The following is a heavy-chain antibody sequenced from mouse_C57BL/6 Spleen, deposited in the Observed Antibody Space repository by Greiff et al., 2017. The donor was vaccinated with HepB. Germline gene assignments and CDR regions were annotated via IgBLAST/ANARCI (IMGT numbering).Heavy chain of an antibody. Sequence: QVQLQQSGPELVKPGASVKISCKASGYAFSSSWMNWVQQRPGKGLEWIGRIYPGDGDTNYNGKFKGKATLTADKSSSTAYMQLSSLTSEDSAVYVCARGGSYWYFDVWGTGTTVTVSS. J-gene: IGHJ1*03. CDR1: GYAFSSSW. CDR3: ARGGSYWYFDV. CDR2: IYPGDGDT. D-gene: IGHD1-1*01. V-gene: IGHV1-82*01.